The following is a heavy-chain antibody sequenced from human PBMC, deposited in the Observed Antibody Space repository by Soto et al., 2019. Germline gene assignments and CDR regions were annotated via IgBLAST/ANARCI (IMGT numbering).Heavy chain of an antibody. V-gene: IGHV4-59*01. Sequence: SETLSLTCTVSGGSISSYYWRWIRQPPGKGLEWIGYIYYSGSTNYNPSLKSRVTISVDTSKNQFFLMLSSVTAADTAVYYCARLGDGYNGYWGQGTLVTVSS. J-gene: IGHJ4*02. D-gene: IGHD5-12*01. CDR2: IYYSGST. CDR3: ARLGDGYNGY. CDR1: GGSISSYY.